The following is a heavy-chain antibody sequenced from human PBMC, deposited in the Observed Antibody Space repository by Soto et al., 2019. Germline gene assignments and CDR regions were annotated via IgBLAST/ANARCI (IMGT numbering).Heavy chain of an antibody. V-gene: IGHV4-34*01. Sequence: SETLSLTCAVYGGSFSGYYWSWIRQPPGKGLEWIGEINHSGSTNYNPSLKSRVTISVDTSKNQFSLKLSPVTAADTAVYYCARALLASGSYSTYYYYYGMDVWGQGTTVT. CDR3: ARALLASGSYSTYYYYYGMDV. J-gene: IGHJ6*02. D-gene: IGHD3-10*01. CDR2: INHSGST. CDR1: GGSFSGYY.